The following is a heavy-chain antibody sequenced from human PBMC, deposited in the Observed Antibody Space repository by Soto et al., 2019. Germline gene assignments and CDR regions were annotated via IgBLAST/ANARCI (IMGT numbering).Heavy chain of an antibody. V-gene: IGHV3-23*01. J-gene: IGHJ5*02. Sequence: PGGSLRLSCAASGFTFSSYAMSWVRQAPGKGLEWVSAISGSGGSTYYADSVKGRFTISRDNSKNTLYLQMNSLRAEDTAVYYCAKVDTAMVKHNWFDPWGQGTLVTVSS. CDR2: ISGSGGST. CDR3: AKVDTAMVKHNWFDP. D-gene: IGHD5-18*01. CDR1: GFTFSSYA.